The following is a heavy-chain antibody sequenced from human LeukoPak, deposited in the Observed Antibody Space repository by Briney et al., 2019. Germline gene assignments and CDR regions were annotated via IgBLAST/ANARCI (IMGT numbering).Heavy chain of an antibody. Sequence: GGSLRLSCAASGFTLSSYAMSWVRQAPGKGLEWVSAISGSGGSTYYADSVKGRFTISRDNSKNALYLQMNSLRAEDTAVYYCANHYYDSSGYSPLDYWGQGTLVTVSS. D-gene: IGHD3-22*01. CDR1: GFTLSSYA. J-gene: IGHJ4*02. V-gene: IGHV3-23*01. CDR2: ISGSGGST. CDR3: ANHYYDSSGYSPLDY.